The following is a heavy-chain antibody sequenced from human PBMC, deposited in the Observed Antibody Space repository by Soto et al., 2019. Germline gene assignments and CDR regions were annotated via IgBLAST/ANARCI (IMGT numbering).Heavy chain of an antibody. Sequence: SLRLSCVASGFTFDDHAMYWVRQAPGKGLEWVSGITWNSGSMVYADSVKGRFTISRDNAKNSLYLQMNSLRTEDTALYWCAKDLGYYDFWSGYQNWGQGTQVTVPS. CDR2: ITWNSGSM. CDR3: AKDLGYYDFWSGYQN. J-gene: IGHJ4*02. CDR1: GFTFDDHA. V-gene: IGHV3-9*01. D-gene: IGHD3-3*01.